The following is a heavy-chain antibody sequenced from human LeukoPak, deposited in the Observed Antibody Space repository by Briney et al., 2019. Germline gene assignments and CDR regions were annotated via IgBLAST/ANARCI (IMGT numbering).Heavy chain of an antibody. Sequence: GGSLRLSCAASGFTFSSYGMHWVRQAPGKGLEWVAVIWYDGSNEYYADSVKGRFTISRDNSKNTLYLQMNSLRAEDTAVYYCARDSQIAAAGSGIDYWGQGTLVTVSS. J-gene: IGHJ4*02. CDR2: IWYDGSNE. V-gene: IGHV3-33*01. CDR1: GFTFSSYG. CDR3: ARDSQIAAAGSGIDY. D-gene: IGHD6-13*01.